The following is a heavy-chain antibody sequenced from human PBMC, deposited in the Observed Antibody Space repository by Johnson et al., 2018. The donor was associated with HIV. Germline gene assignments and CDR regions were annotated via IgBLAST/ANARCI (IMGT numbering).Heavy chain of an antibody. V-gene: IGHV3-33*06. CDR1: GFTLSKHA. D-gene: IGHD2-15*01. CDR3: AKDHPVVAERTGAFDI. J-gene: IGHJ3*02. Sequence: QVQLVESGGRVVQPGRSLRLSCAASGFTLSKHAMHWVRQAPGKGLEWVTVIWYDGSNKYYADSVKGRFTISRDNSKNTLYLQMNSLRAEDTAVYYCAKDHPVVAERTGAFDIWGQGTMVTVSS. CDR2: IWYDGSNK.